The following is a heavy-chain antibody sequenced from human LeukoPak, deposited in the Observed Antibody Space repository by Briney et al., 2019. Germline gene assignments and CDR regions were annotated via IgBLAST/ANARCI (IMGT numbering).Heavy chain of an antibody. Sequence: PSETLSLTCTVSGGSISSYYWSWIRQPLGKGLEWIGYIYYSGSTNYNPSLKSRVTISVDRSKNQFSLKLSSVTAADTAVYYCASVASSPYYFDYWGQGTLVTVSS. CDR1: GGSISSYY. CDR2: IYYSGST. J-gene: IGHJ4*02. D-gene: IGHD6-6*01. V-gene: IGHV4-59*12. CDR3: ASVASSPYYFDY.